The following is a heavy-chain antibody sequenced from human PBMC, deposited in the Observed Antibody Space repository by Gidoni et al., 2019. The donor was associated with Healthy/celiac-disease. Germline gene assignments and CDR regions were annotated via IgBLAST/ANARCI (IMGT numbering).Heavy chain of an antibody. CDR3: ARLLKRGWLRSPHFDY. CDR2: MNPNSGNT. Sequence: QVQLVQSGAEVKKPGASVKVSCKASGYTFTSYDITWLRQATGQGLEWMGWMNPNSGNTGYAQKFQGRVTMTRNTAISTAYMELSSLRSEDTAVYYCARLLKRGWLRSPHFDYWGQGTLVTVSS. V-gene: IGHV1-8*01. J-gene: IGHJ4*02. D-gene: IGHD5-12*01. CDR1: GYTFTSYD.